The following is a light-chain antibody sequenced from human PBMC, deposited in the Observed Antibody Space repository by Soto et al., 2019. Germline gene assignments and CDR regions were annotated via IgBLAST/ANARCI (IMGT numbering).Light chain of an antibody. CDR1: QRISSW. V-gene: IGKV1-5*03. J-gene: IGKJ1*01. CDR2: EAS. CDR3: QQYHGYPWP. Sequence: DIQMTQSPSTLSASVRDRVTISCRASQRISSWLAWYQHKPGKAPKLLIYEASISESGVPSRFSGSGSGTQFTLTMSSLQPDDLATYFCQQYHGYPWPFSQGTKVEIK.